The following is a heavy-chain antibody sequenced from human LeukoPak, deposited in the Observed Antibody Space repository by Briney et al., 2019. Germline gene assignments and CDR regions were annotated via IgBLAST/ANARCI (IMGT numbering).Heavy chain of an antibody. V-gene: IGHV3-74*01. CDR3: ARGYYGSGSYEDAFDI. CDR2: INSDGSST. CDR1: GFTFSSYW. D-gene: IGHD3-10*01. Sequence: PGGSLRLSCAASGFTFSSYWMHWVRQAPGKGLVWVSRINSDGSSTSYADSVKGRFTISRDNAKNTLYLQMNSLRAEDTAMYYCARGYYGSGSYEDAFDIWGQGTMVTVSS. J-gene: IGHJ3*02.